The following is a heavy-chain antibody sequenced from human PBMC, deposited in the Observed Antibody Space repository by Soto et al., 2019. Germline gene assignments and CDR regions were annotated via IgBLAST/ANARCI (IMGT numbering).Heavy chain of an antibody. J-gene: IGHJ4*02. CDR3: ARGRDKIRNYFDY. CDR1: GFTFSSYA. Sequence: EVQLVESGGGLVQPGGSLRLFCAASGFTFSSYAMHWVRQAPGKGLEYVSAISSNGGSTYYANSVKGRFTISRDNSKNTLYLQMGSLRAEDMAVYYCARGRDKIRNYFDYWGQGTLVTVSS. CDR2: ISSNGGST. V-gene: IGHV3-64*01.